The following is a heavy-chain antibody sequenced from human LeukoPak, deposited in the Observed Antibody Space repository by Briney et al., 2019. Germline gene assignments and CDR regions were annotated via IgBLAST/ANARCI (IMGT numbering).Heavy chain of an antibody. CDR2: ISYDGSNK. CDR3: AKGEGFGELLYYDY. J-gene: IGHJ4*02. V-gene: IGHV3-30*18. CDR1: GFTFNSYA. Sequence: GGSLRLSCAASGFTFNSYAMTWVRQAPGKGLEWVAVISYDGSNKYYADSVKGRFTISRDNSKNTLYLQMNSLRAEDTAVYYCAKGEGFGELLYYDYWGQGTLVTVSS. D-gene: IGHD3-10*01.